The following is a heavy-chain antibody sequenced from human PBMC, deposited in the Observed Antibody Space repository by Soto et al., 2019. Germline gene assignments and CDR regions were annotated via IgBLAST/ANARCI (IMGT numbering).Heavy chain of an antibody. CDR1: GFTFSSYA. J-gene: IGHJ5*02. CDR3: AKGRGVITMVRGVIGNWFDP. D-gene: IGHD3-10*01. Sequence: EVQLLESGGGLVQPGGSLRLSCAASGFTFSSYAMSWVRQAPGKGLEWVSAISGSGGSTYYADSVKGRFTISRDNSKNTLYLQMNSLRAEDTAVYYCAKGRGVITMVRGVIGNWFDPWGQGTLVTVSS. CDR2: ISGSGGST. V-gene: IGHV3-23*01.